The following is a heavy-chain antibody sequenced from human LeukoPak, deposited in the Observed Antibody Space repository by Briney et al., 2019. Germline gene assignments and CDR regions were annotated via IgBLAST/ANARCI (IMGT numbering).Heavy chain of an antibody. Sequence: SETLSLTCTVSGLSISSYYWSWIRQPPGKGLEYIGYMYYSGSTKYNPSLESRVTMSVDTSKNQFSLRLSSETAADTAVYYCARMNGDYGFRNYFSYGLDVWGQGTTVTVSS. CDR3: ARMNGDYGFRNYFSYGLDV. CDR1: GLSISSYY. V-gene: IGHV4-59*08. J-gene: IGHJ6*02. D-gene: IGHD4-17*01. CDR2: MYYSGST.